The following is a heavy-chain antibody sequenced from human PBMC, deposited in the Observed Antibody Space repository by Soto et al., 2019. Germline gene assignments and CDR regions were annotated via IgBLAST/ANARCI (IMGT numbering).Heavy chain of an antibody. V-gene: IGHV4-34*01. J-gene: IGHJ5*02. CDR2: INHSGST. Sequence: SETLSLTCAFDGWSFRHYYLSWIRQPPGKGLEWIGEINHSGSTNYNPSLKSRVTISVDTSKNQFSLKLSSVTAADTAVYYCARGLRYSSSWYGWFDPWGQGTLVTVSS. D-gene: IGHD6-13*01. CDR1: GWSFRHYY. CDR3: ARGLRYSSSWYGWFDP.